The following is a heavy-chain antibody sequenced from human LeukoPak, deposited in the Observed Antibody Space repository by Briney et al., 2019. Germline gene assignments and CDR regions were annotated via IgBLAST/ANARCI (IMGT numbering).Heavy chain of an antibody. CDR2: IYTSGST. D-gene: IGHD6-19*01. CDR3: ARPTSSGWYGD. CDR1: GGSISSYY. V-gene: IGHV4-4*09. Sequence: SETLSLTCTVSGGSISSYYWTWIRQPPGKGLEWIGYIYTSGSTNYNPSLKSRVTISVDTSKNQFSLKLSSVIAADTAVYYCARPTSSGWYGDWGQGTLVTVSS. J-gene: IGHJ4*02.